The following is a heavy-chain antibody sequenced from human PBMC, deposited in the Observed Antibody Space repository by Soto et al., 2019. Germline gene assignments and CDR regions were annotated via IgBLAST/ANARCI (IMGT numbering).Heavy chain of an antibody. Sequence: EVQLLESGGGLVQPGGSLRLSCAASGFTFSTYAMSWVRQTPGRGLEWVSGLFGNGGGISYADSVKGRFTISRDNSKNMLYLQMHSLRAEDTAVYYCAKDRQPDGLWPFDHWGLGTLVTVSS. CDR1: GFTFSTYA. CDR2: LFGNGGGI. CDR3: AKDRQPDGLWPFDH. D-gene: IGHD2-8*01. V-gene: IGHV3-23*01. J-gene: IGHJ4*02.